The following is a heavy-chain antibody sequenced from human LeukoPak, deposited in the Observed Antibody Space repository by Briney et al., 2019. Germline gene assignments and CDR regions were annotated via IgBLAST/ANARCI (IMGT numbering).Heavy chain of an antibody. CDR3: AKRGVVVRVFLVGFHKEAYYFDS. V-gene: IGHV3-33*06. J-gene: IGHJ4*02. Sequence: PGRSLRLSCAASGFTFSNYGMHWLRQAPGKGLEWVAVIWYDGSKTNYADSVKGRFTISRDNSKNTLFLQMDRLRAEDTAVYFCAKRGVVVRVFLVGFHKEAYYFDSWGQGAQVTVSS. D-gene: IGHD3-16*02. CDR1: GFTFSNYG. CDR2: IWYDGSKT.